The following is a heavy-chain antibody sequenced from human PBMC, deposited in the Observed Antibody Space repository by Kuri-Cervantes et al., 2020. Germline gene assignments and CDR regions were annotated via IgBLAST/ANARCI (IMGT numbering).Heavy chain of an antibody. V-gene: IGHV3-33*01. CDR1: GFTFSSYG. D-gene: IGHD6-6*01. J-gene: IGHJ4*02. CDR2: IWYDGSNK. CDR3: ARAGSYRSDF. Sequence: LSLTCAASGFTFSSYGMHWVRQAPGKGLEWVAVIWYDGSNKYYADSVKGRFTISRGNSKNTLYLQMNSLRVEDTAVYYCARAGSYRSDFWGQGTLVTVSS.